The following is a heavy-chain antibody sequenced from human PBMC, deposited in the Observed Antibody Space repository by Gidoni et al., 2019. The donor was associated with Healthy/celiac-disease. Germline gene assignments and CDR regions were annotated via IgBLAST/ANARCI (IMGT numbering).Heavy chain of an antibody. CDR1: GCTFSSYA. CDR3: ARDFRYSGSLYYFDY. CDR2: IIPIFGTG. J-gene: IGHJ4*02. Sequence: QVLLVQSGAEVKKPGSSVKVSCKASGCTFSSYAISWVRQAPGQGLEWMGGIIPIFGTGNYAQKFQGRVTITAEESTSTAYMELSSLRYEDTAVYYCARDFRYSGSLYYFDYWGQGTLVTVSS. V-gene: IGHV1-69*01. D-gene: IGHD1-26*01.